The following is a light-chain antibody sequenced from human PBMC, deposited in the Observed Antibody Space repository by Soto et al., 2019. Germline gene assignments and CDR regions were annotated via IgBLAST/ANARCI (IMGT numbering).Light chain of an antibody. CDR1: QSVSGN. V-gene: IGKV3-15*01. CDR3: QQYNDWPPWT. J-gene: IGKJ1*01. Sequence: EIVMTQSPATLSVSPGEGATLSCRASQSVSGNLAWYQQKPGRAPRLLIYGASTRATGIPARFSGSGSGTEFTLTISSLQSEDFAVYYCQQYNDWPPWTFGQGTKVDIK. CDR2: GAS.